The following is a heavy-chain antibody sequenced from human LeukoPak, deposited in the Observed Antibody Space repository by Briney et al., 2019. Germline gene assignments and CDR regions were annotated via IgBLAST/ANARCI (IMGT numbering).Heavy chain of an antibody. CDR1: GYTFTSDG. V-gene: IGHV1-18*01. CDR3: ERAYGFGDWLLAYFDY. D-gene: IGHD3-9*01. J-gene: IGHJ4*02. Sequence: ASVKVSCKASGYTFTSDGISWVRQAPRQGLEWMGCISAYNGNTNYAQKTQGRVTMTTDTSTSTDYMELRTLRSEDTAVYYCERAYGFGDWLLAYFDYWGQGTLVTVSS. CDR2: ISAYNGNT.